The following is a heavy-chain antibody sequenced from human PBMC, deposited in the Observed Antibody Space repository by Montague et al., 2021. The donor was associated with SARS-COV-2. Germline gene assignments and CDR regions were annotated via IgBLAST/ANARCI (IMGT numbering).Heavy chain of an antibody. D-gene: IGHD3-22*01. CDR2: IYHTGNT. CDR3: ASPKEGSGYYRPFDN. Sequence: SETLSLTCGVSGASVTSTNWWSWVRQPTGKGLEWIGEIYHTGNTNYSPSLKNRVSISLDKSKNQLSLRLNSVTAADTAVYYCASPKEGSGYYRPFDNWGQGMLVTVSS. J-gene: IGHJ4*02. CDR1: GASVTSTNW. V-gene: IGHV4-4*02.